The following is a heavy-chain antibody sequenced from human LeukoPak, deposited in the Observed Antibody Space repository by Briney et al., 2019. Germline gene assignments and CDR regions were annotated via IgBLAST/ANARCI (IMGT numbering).Heavy chain of an antibody. Sequence: GGSLRLSCPASGFTFSRYAMHWVRQAPGKGLEWVAVISFDGSNKYYADSVKGRFTISRDNSKNTLYLPMDSLRAEDTAVYYCAGDLGTRPFDIWGQGTMVTVSS. CDR3: AGDLGTRPFDI. CDR2: ISFDGSNK. V-gene: IGHV3-30*01. D-gene: IGHD4-23*01. J-gene: IGHJ3*02. CDR1: GFTFSRYA.